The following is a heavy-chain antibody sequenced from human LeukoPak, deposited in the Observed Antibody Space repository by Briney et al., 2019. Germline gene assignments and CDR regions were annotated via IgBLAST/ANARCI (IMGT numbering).Heavy chain of an antibody. D-gene: IGHD3-3*01. CDR1: GYSISSGYY. Sequence: SETLSLTCTVSGYSISSGYYWGWIRQPPGKGLEWIGSIYHSGSTYYNLSLKSRVTISVDTSKNQFSLKLSSVTAADTAVYYCASSLWSGYYAKFDPWGQGTLVTVSS. V-gene: IGHV4-38-2*02. CDR2: IYHSGST. CDR3: ASSLWSGYYAKFDP. J-gene: IGHJ5*02.